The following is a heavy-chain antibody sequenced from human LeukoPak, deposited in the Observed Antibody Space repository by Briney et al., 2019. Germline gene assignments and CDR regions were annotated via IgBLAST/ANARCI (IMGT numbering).Heavy chain of an antibody. D-gene: IGHD3-10*02. Sequence: PGGSLRLSCAADGFTFRKHWMSWVRQAMGKGLECVAKIKEDGSEKHYVDSVKGRFTISRDNAKNSLYLQMNSLRAEDTAVYYCAELGITMIGGVWGKGTTVTISS. J-gene: IGHJ6*04. CDR2: IKEDGSEK. V-gene: IGHV3-7*01. CDR1: GFTFRKHW. CDR3: AELGITMIGGV.